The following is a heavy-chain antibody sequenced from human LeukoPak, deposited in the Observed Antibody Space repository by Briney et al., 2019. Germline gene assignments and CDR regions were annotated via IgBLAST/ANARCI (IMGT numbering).Heavy chain of an antibody. CDR3: ARRSSGWSSYYRYFDL. CDR2: IYTSGST. J-gene: IGHJ2*01. D-gene: IGHD6-19*01. CDR1: GGSISSYY. Sequence: PSETLSLTCTVSGGSISSYYWSWIRQPAGKGLEWIGRIYTSGSTNYNPSLKSRVTMSVDTSKNQFSLKLSSVTAADTAVYYCARRSSGWSSYYRYFDLWGRGTLVTVSS. V-gene: IGHV4-4*07.